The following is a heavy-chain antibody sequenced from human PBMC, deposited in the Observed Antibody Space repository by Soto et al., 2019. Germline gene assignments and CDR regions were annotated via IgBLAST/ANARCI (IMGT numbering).Heavy chain of an antibody. D-gene: IGHD6-13*01. Sequence: GGSLRLSCAASGFTFSSYGMHWVRQAPGKGLEWVAVISYDGSNKYYADSVKGRFTISRDNSKNTLYLQMNSLRAEDTAVYYCAKDLVSSSRYSGFYPRGQRTLVTVSS. J-gene: IGHJ5*02. CDR2: ISYDGSNK. CDR3: AKDLVSSSRYSGFYP. V-gene: IGHV3-30*18. CDR1: GFTFSSYG.